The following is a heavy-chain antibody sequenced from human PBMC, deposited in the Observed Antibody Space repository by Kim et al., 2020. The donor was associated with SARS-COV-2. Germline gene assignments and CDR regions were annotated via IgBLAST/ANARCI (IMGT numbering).Heavy chain of an antibody. D-gene: IGHD6-13*01. Sequence: IYYADSVKGRFTISRDNAKNSLYLQMNSLRAEDTAVYYCARDRRSWSIDYWGQGTLVTVSS. CDR2: I. CDR3: ARDRRSWSIDY. V-gene: IGHV3-21*01. J-gene: IGHJ4*02.